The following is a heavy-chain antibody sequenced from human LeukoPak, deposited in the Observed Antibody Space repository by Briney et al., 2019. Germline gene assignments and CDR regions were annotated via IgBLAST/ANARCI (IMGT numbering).Heavy chain of an antibody. CDR3: AKALPSSWYFFDY. CDR1: GLPIGDLA. V-gene: IGHV3-48*03. CDR2: ISSSATTK. J-gene: IGHJ4*02. Sequence: GGSLRLSCVASGLPIGDLAMHWVRQAPGKGLEWVSYISSSATTKYYADSVKGRFTISRDNAKSSLYLQMNSLRADDTAVYYCAKALPSSWYFFDYWGQGTLVTVSS. D-gene: IGHD6-13*01.